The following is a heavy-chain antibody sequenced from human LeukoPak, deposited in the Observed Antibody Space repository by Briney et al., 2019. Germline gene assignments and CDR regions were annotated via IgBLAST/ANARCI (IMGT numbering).Heavy chain of an antibody. V-gene: IGHV1-2*06. D-gene: IGHD4-11*01. CDR2: INPNSGGT. J-gene: IGHJ6*02. CDR1: GYTFTGYY. CDR3: ARDPMTTVPADSVNYYYYGMDV. Sequence: ASVKVSCKASGYTFTGYYMHWVRQAPGQGLEWMGRINPNSGGTNYAQKFQGRVTMTRDTSISTAYMELSRLRSDDTAVYYCARDPMTTVPADSVNYYYYGMDVWGQGTTVTVSS.